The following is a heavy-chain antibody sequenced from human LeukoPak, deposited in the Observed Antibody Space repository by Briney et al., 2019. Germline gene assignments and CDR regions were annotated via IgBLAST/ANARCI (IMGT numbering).Heavy chain of an antibody. CDR1: GFTFSDYY. Sequence: GGSLRLSCAAPGFTFSDYYMSWIRQAPGKGLEWVSYISSSSSYTNYADSVKGRFTISRDNAKNSLYLQMNSLRAEDTAVYYCARVGGLNFWFDYWGQGTLVTVSS. CDR3: ARVGGLNFWFDY. V-gene: IGHV3-11*06. CDR2: ISSSSSYT. J-gene: IGHJ4*02. D-gene: IGHD3-3*01.